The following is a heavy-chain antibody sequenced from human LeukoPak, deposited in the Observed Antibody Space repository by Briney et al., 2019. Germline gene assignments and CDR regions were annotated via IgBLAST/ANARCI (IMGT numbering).Heavy chain of an antibody. D-gene: IGHD2-15*01. CDR1: GYTFTSYG. V-gene: IGHV1-2*02. CDR3: ARDGSFDY. Sequence: ASVKVSCKASGYTFTSYGISWVRQAPGQGLEWMGWINPNSGGTNYAQKFQGRVTMTRDTSISAAYMELSRLGSDDTAVFYCARDGSFDYWGQGTLVTVSS. J-gene: IGHJ4*02. CDR2: INPNSGGT.